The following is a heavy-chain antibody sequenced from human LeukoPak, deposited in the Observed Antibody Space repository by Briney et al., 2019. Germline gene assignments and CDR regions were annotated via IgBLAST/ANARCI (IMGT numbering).Heavy chain of an antibody. CDR1: GGSISSYY. CDR3: ARQSRLLWFGELLRWFDP. V-gene: IGHV4-59*08. Sequence: WETLSLTCTVSGGSISSYYWSWIRQPPGKGLEWIGYIYYSGSTNYNPSLKSRVTISVDTSKNQFSLKPSSVTAADTAVYYCARQSRLLWFGELLRWFDPWGQGTLVTVSS. J-gene: IGHJ5*02. D-gene: IGHD3-10*01. CDR2: IYYSGST.